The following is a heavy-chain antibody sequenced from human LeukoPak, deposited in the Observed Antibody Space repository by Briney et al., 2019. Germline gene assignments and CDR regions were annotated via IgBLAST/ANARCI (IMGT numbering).Heavy chain of an antibody. D-gene: IGHD6-13*01. V-gene: IGHV4-59*08. CDR2: IYSSGST. CDR3: ARLGYSGSWYKIDY. J-gene: IGHJ4*02. Sequence: KPSETLSLTCTVSGGSISSYHWSWIRQPPGKGLEWIGYIYSSGSTNYNPSLESRVTISVDTSKNQFSLKLSSVTAADTAVYYCARLGYSGSWYKIDYWGQGTLVTVSS. CDR1: GGSISSYH.